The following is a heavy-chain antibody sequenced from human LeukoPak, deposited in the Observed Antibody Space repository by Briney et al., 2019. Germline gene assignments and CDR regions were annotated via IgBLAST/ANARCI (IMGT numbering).Heavy chain of an antibody. CDR1: GGSISRDRYY. CDR2: FYTSRST. D-gene: IGHD2-2*01. Sequence: SQTLSLTCTVSGGSISRDRYYWRWIRQPAGKGLEWIGCFYTSRSTDYNPSLKSRITISVDTSKNQFSLKLSTVTAADTAVYYCARAPQVPAAIADAFDIWGQGTMVTVSS. J-gene: IGHJ3*02. CDR3: ARAPQVPAAIADAFDI. V-gene: IGHV4-61*02.